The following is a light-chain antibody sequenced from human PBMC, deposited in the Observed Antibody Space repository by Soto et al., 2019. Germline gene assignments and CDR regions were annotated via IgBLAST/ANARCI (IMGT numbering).Light chain of an antibody. CDR3: CSYAGTYSPV. Sequence: QSVLTQPPSVSGSPGQSVTISCTGTSSDVGAYNFVSWYQQYPGKSPKLIIFDVSARPSGVPDRFSGSKSGNTASLTISGLQADDEADYYGCSYAGTYSPVLGGGTKLTVL. J-gene: IGLJ2*01. CDR2: DVS. CDR1: SSDVGAYNF. V-gene: IGLV2-11*01.